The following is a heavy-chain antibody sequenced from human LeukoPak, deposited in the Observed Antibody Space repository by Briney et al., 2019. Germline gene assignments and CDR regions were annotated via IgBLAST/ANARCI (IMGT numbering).Heavy chain of an antibody. CDR3: ARAPTDVPVAAPFDY. Sequence: GESLKISCKGSGYSFTSYWIGWVRQMPGKGLEWMGIIYPGDSDTRYSPSFQGQVTISADKSISTAYLQWSSLKASDTAMYDCARAPTDVPVAAPFDYWGHGTLVTVSS. CDR2: IYPGDSDT. D-gene: IGHD6-19*01. J-gene: IGHJ4*01. V-gene: IGHV5-51*01. CDR1: GYSFTSYW.